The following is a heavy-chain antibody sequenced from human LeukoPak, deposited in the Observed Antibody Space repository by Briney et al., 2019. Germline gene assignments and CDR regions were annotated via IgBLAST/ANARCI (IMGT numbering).Heavy chain of an antibody. D-gene: IGHD3-22*01. CDR3: ARVYYYDSSGYYYFDY. Sequence: GGSLRLSCAASGFTFDDYGMSWVRQAPGKGLEWVCGINWNGGSTGYADSVKGRFTIFRDNAKNSLYLQRNSLRAEDTALYHCARVYYYDSSGYYYFDYWGQGTLVTVSS. J-gene: IGHJ4*02. CDR1: GFTFDDYG. V-gene: IGHV3-20*01. CDR2: INWNGGST.